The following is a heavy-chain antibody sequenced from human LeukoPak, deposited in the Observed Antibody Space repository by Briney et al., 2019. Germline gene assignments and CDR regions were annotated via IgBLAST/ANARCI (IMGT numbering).Heavy chain of an antibody. CDR1: GFTLSRDE. D-gene: IGHD3-22*01. V-gene: IGHV3-48*03. J-gene: IGHJ3*02. Sequence: PGGSLRLSCAVSGFTLSRDEMNWVCQAPGKGLEWVSYISSSGSTIYYADSVKGRFTISRDNAKNSLYLQMNSLRAEDTAVYYYATDNYYDCSGYLASDAFDIWGQGTMVTVSS. CDR2: ISSSGSTI. CDR3: ATDNYYDCSGYLASDAFDI.